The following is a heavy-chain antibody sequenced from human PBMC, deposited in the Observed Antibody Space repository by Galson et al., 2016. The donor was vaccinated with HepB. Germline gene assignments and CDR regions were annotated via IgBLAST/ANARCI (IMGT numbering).Heavy chain of an antibody. D-gene: IGHD5-18*01. J-gene: IGHJ6*04. CDR1: GFTFDDYA. V-gene: IGHV3-9*01. Sequence: SLRLSCAASGFTFDDYAMHWVRQAPGKGLEWVSGISWNSGSIVYADSVKGRFTISRDNAKNSLYLQMNSLRAEDTALYYCAKDSGPFNGYIYIYYYYYGKDVWGKGTTVTVSS. CDR3: AKDSGPFNGYIYIYYYYYGKDV. CDR2: ISWNSGSI.